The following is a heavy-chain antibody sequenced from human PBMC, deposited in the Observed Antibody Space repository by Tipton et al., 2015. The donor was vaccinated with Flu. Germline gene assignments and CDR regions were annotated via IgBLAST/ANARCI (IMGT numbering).Heavy chain of an antibody. CDR2: IYYSGST. Sequence: TLSLTCTVSGGSISSSAYYWGWIRQTPGKGLEWIGNIYYSGSTFYNPSLKSRVTISLDKSTNQFSLRLSSVTAADTAIYYCARMARLYGSGSSNWFDPWGRGTLVIVSS. CDR1: GGSISSSAYY. J-gene: IGHJ5*02. V-gene: IGHV4-39*07. D-gene: IGHD3-10*01. CDR3: ARMARLYGSGSSNWFDP.